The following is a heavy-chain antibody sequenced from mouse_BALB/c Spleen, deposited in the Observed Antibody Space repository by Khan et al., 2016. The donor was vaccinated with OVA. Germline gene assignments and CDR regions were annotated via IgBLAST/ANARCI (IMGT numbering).Heavy chain of an antibody. J-gene: IGHJ2*01. CDR1: GFTFNSYG. D-gene: IGHD1-1*01. V-gene: IGHV5-17*02. CDR3: ATSYFYGYYFDY. CDR2: ISGDSNTI. Sequence: EVELVESGGGLVQPGGSRKLSCAASGFTFNSYGMHWVRQAPEKGLEWVAYISGDSNTIYYADTVKGRFTISRDNPKNTLFLQMTSLISEDTAIYYCATSYFYGYYFDYWGPGTTLTVS.